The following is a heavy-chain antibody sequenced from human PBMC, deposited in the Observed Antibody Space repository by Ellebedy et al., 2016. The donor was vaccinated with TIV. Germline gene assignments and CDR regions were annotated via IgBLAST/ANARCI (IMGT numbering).Heavy chain of an antibody. Sequence: GESLKISCAGTGFTFSNYAMSWVRQAPGRGLEWVSTISGSGGPTYDADSVKGRFTISRDNSKNTLSLQMNSLRAEDTAVYYCAKDHVIPVPGTGAFDIWGLGTMVTVSS. V-gene: IGHV3-23*01. CDR1: GFTFSNYA. CDR3: AKDHVIPVPGTGAFDI. J-gene: IGHJ3*02. CDR2: ISGSGGPT. D-gene: IGHD6-19*01.